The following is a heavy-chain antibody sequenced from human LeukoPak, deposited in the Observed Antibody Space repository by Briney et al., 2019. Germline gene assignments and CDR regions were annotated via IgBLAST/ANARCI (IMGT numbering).Heavy chain of an antibody. D-gene: IGHD2-2*01. CDR2: FDPEDGET. J-gene: IGHJ6*03. CDR3: ATLANCSSTSCYQHYYYHMDV. Sequence: ASVKVSCKVSGYTLTELSMHWVRQAPGKGLEWMGGFDPEDGETIYAQKFQGRVTMTEDTSTDTAYMELSSLRSEDTAVYYCATLANCSSTSCYQHYYYHMDVWGKGTTVTVSS. V-gene: IGHV1-24*01. CDR1: GYTLTELS.